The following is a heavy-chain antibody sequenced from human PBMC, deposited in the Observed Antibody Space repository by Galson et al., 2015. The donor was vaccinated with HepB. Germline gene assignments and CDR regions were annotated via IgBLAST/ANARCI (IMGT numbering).Heavy chain of an antibody. CDR2: IRSKTNNYAT. CDR3: TGYCSSGRCYSGNYMDV. V-gene: IGHV3-73*01. CDR1: GFTFSGAA. Sequence: SLRLSCAASGFTFSGAAMHWVRQASGKGLEWVGRIRSKTNNYATEYAASVKGRFTISRDDSKNTAYLQMNSLKTEDTAMYYCTGYCSSGRCYSGNYMDVWGKGTTVSVSS. J-gene: IGHJ6*03. D-gene: IGHD2-15*01.